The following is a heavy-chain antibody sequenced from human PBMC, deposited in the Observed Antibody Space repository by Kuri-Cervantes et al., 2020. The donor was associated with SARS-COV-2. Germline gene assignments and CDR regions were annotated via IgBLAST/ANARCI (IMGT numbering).Heavy chain of an antibody. J-gene: IGHJ4*02. CDR3: AKPTVRGELAFDY. Sequence: GESLKISCAASGFTLSSYAMSWVRQAPGKGLERVSAISGSGGSTYYADSVKGRFTISRDNSKNTLYLQMNSLRAEDTAVYYCAKPTVRGELAFDYWGQGTLVTVSS. D-gene: IGHD3-10*01. CDR2: ISGSGGST. V-gene: IGHV3-23*01. CDR1: GFTLSSYA.